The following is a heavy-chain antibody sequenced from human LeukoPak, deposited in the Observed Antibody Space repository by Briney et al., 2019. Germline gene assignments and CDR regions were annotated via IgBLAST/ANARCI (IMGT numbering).Heavy chain of an antibody. Sequence: SETLSLTCTVSGGSISSYYWSWIRQPPGKGLEWIGYIYYSGGTNYNPSLKSRVTISVDTSKNQFSLKLSSVTAADTAVYYCARVRYCSSTSCYTYYYYMDVWGKGTTVTVSS. J-gene: IGHJ6*03. CDR2: IYYSGGT. D-gene: IGHD2-2*02. V-gene: IGHV4-59*08. CDR3: ARVRYCSSTSCYTYYYYMDV. CDR1: GGSISSYY.